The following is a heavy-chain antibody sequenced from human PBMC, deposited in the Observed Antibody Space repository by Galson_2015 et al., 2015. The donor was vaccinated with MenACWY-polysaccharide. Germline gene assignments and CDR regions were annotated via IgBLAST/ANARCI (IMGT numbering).Heavy chain of an antibody. V-gene: IGHV3-23*01. D-gene: IGHD2-21*02. Sequence: SLRLSCAASGFTFSSYAMSWGRQAPGKGLEWVSAICGSGGSTYYADSVKGRFTISRDNSKNTLYLQMNSLRAEDAAVYYCAKDAGDCGGDCYSGNYFDYWGQGTLVTVSS. J-gene: IGHJ4*02. CDR3: AKDAGDCGGDCYSGNYFDY. CDR1: GFTFSSYA. CDR2: ICGSGGST.